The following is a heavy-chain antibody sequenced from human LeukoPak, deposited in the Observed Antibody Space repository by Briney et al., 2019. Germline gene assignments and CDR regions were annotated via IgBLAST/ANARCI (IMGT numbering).Heavy chain of an antibody. D-gene: IGHD2-21*01. CDR1: GYTFTSYD. V-gene: IGHV1-8*01. J-gene: IGHJ4*02. CDR2: MDPNNGNT. Sequence: GASVKVSCKASGYTFTSYDINWVRQATGQELEWMGWMDPNNGNTGYAQKFQGRVTMTRDTSINTAYMELSSLRAEDTAVYYCAREFRVVAPTQGDEYWGQGTLVTVSS. CDR3: AREFRVVAPTQGDEY.